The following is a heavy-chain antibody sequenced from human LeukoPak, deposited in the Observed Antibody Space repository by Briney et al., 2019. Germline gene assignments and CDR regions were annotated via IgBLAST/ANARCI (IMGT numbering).Heavy chain of an antibody. D-gene: IGHD2-2*01. Sequence: GGSLRLSCAASGFTFSNYAMSWVRQAPGKGLEWVSGISGSGGSTYYADSVKGRFTISRDNSKDTPYLQMNSLRAEDTAVYFCARHRCTASGCYGDYFDYWGQGILVTVSS. CDR1: GFTFSNYA. V-gene: IGHV3-23*01. J-gene: IGHJ4*02. CDR2: ISGSGGST. CDR3: ARHRCTASGCYGDYFDY.